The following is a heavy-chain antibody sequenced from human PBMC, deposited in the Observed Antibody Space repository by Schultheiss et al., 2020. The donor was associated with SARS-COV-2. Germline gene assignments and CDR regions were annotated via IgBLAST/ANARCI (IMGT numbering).Heavy chain of an antibody. Sequence: SETLSLTCTVSGGSISSYYWSWIRQPPGKGLEWIGRMYTSGNTNYNPSLKSRVTISVDTSKNQFSLKLSSVTAADTAVYYCARGGVVTGTSHWGQGTLVTVSS. D-gene: IGHD1-20*01. J-gene: IGHJ4*02. V-gene: IGHV4-4*07. CDR2: MYTSGNT. CDR3: ARGGVVTGTSH. CDR1: GGSISSYY.